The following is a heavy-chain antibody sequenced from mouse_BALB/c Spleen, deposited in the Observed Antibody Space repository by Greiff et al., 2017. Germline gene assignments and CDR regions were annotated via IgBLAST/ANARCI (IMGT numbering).Heavy chain of an antibody. CDR1: GYTFTSYY. CDR2: IYPGNVNT. Sequence: VQLQQSGPELVKPGASVRISCKASGYTFTSYYIHWVKQRPGQGLEWIGWIYPGNVNTKYNEKFKGKATLTADKSSSTAYMQLSSLTSEDSAVYFCARQFITTASDAMDYWGQGTSVTVSS. J-gene: IGHJ4*01. CDR3: ARQFITTASDAMDY. D-gene: IGHD1-2*01. V-gene: IGHV1S56*01.